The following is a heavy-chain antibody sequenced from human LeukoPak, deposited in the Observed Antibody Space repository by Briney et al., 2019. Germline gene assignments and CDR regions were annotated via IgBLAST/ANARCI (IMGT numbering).Heavy chain of an antibody. Sequence: GGSLRLSCAASGFTFSDYYMSWIRQAPGKGLEWVSVIYSGGSTYYADSVKGRFTISRDNSKNTLYLQMNSLRAEDTAVYYCARDLYYDFWSGYWDYYYYGMDVWGQGTTVTVSS. CDR1: GFTFSDYY. V-gene: IGHV3-66*01. D-gene: IGHD3-3*01. CDR3: ARDLYYDFWSGYWDYYYYGMDV. CDR2: IYSGGST. J-gene: IGHJ6*02.